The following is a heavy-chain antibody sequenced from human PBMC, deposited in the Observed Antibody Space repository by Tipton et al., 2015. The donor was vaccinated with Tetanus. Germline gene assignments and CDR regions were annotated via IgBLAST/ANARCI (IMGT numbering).Heavy chain of an antibody. J-gene: IGHJ3*01. CDR2: IYYNGTT. CDR1: GYSISSGYY. D-gene: IGHD3-3*01. CDR3: ARRIPVFGVVIIDAFDL. V-gene: IGHV4-38-2*01. Sequence: TLSLTCVVSGYSISSGYYWGWIRQPPGKGPEWIGYIYYNGTTSYNPSLKSRVTISVDTSKNQFSLKLSSVTAADTAVYYCARRIPVFGVVIIDAFDLWAQGTMVTVSS.